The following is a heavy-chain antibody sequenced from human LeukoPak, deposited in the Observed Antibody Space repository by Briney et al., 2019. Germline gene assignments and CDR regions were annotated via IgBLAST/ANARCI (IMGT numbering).Heavy chain of an antibody. V-gene: IGHV1-69*04. J-gene: IGHJ4*02. CDR1: GGTFSSYA. Sequence: SVKVSCKASGGTFSSYAISWVRQAPGQGLEWMGRIIPILGIANYAQKFQGRVTITADKSTSTAYMELSSLRSEDTAVYYCARLAEHKLQSYFDYWGQGSLVTVSS. CDR2: IIPILGIA. CDR3: ARLAEHKLQSYFDY. D-gene: IGHD1-26*01.